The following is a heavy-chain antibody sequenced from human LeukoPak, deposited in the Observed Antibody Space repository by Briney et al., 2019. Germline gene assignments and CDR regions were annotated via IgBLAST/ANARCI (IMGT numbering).Heavy chain of an antibody. CDR2: IWSDATNQ. Sequence: PGTSLRLSCETSGFTFSHFGMHWVRQAPGKGLEWVAVIWSDATNQYYADSVRGRFTISRDNFRRTVSLEMNSLRAEDTAVYYCAKDGQRGFDYSNSLEHWRQVSLVIVSS. CDR1: GFTFSHFG. V-gene: IGHV3-33*06. CDR3: AKDGQRGFDYSNSLEH. D-gene: IGHD4-11*01. J-gene: IGHJ5*02.